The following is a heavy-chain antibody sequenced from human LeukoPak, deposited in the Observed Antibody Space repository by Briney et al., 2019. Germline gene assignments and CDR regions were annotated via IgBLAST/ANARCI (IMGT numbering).Heavy chain of an antibody. V-gene: IGHV3-73*01. Sequence: PGGSLKLSRAASGFTFSGSAMHWVRQASGKGLEWVGRIRSKANSYATAYAASVKGRFTISRDDSKNTAYLQMNSLKTEDTAVYYCTCAAASDYWGQGTLVTVSS. D-gene: IGHD6-25*01. CDR2: IRSKANSYAT. CDR3: TCAAASDY. J-gene: IGHJ4*02. CDR1: GFTFSGSA.